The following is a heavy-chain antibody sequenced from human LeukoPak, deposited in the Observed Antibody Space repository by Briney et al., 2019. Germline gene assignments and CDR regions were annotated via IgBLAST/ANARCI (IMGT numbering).Heavy chain of an antibody. CDR3: ARHGFSSSWAYFDY. CDR2: ITSGSRYI. V-gene: IGHV3-21*01. CDR1: GFTFTNYN. J-gene: IGHJ4*02. Sequence: GGSLRLSCAASGFTFTNYNMNWVRQAPGKGLEWVSSITSGSRYIYYGDSVKGRFTISRDNAKNSLFLQMDSLRAEDTAVYYCARHGFSSSWAYFDYWGQGTLVTVSS. D-gene: IGHD6-13*01.